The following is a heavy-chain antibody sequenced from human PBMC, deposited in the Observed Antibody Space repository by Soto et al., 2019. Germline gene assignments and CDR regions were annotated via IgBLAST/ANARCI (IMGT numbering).Heavy chain of an antibody. D-gene: IGHD1-7*01. CDR2: IHNDGSTT. Sequence: EVQLVESGGGLVQPGGSVRLSCAASGFTFSSYWMHWVRQAPGKGLMWVSGIHNDGSTTRYADSVKGRFTISRDNAKNTLYLQMSSLRVEDTAVYYCGRDNWNSYWGQGTLVTVSS. J-gene: IGHJ4*02. CDR3: GRDNWNSY. CDR1: GFTFSSYW. V-gene: IGHV3-74*01.